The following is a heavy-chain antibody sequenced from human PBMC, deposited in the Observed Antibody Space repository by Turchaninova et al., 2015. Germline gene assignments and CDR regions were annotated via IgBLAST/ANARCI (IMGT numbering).Heavy chain of an antibody. CDR3: ARTIAAXHYYXXY. V-gene: IGHV2-70*01. CDR1: GFSLSTSGMC. Sequence: QVTLRESGPALVKPTQTLTLTCTFSGFSLSTSGMCVSWIRPPPGKAPEWLALIDWDADKYYSTSLKTRLPIPKDTSKNRVVLTXXSMDPVDTXXXYCARTIAAXHYYXXYWGXGTLVXVSS. CDR2: IDWDADK. D-gene: IGHD6-13*01. J-gene: IGHJ4*02.